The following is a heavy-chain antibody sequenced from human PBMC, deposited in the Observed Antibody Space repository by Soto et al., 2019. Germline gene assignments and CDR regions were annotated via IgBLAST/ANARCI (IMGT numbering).Heavy chain of an antibody. CDR1: GGSISSGGYY. V-gene: IGHV4-31*03. CDR2: IYYSGST. J-gene: IGHJ6*02. Sequence: QVQLQESGPGLVKPSQTLSLTCTVSGGSISSGGYYWSWIRQHPGKGLEWIGYIYYSGSTYYNPSLKSRDTISVDTSKNQFSLKLSSVTAADTAVYYARGGRRSPGMDVWGQGTTVTVSS. CDR3: ARGGRRSPGMDV.